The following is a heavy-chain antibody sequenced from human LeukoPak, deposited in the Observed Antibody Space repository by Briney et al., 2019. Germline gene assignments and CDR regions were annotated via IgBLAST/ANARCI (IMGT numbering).Heavy chain of an antibody. CDR3: ARGSGSMVRGVIMGENWFDP. CDR1: GGTFSSYA. J-gene: IGHJ5*02. V-gene: IGHV1-69*13. D-gene: IGHD3-10*01. Sequence: ASVKVSCKASGGTFSSYAISWVRQAPGQGLEWMGGIIPIFGTANYARKFQGRVTITADESTSTAYMELSSLRSEDTAVYYCARGSGSMVRGVIMGENWFDPWGQGTLVTVSS. CDR2: IIPIFGTA.